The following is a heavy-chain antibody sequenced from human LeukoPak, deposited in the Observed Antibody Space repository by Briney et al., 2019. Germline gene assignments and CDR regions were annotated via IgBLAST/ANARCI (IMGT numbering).Heavy chain of an antibody. D-gene: IGHD1-26*01. CDR3: ATSRLGSSYYYYYGMDV. CDR1: GYTLTELS. V-gene: IGHV1-24*01. Sequence: ASVKVSCKVSGYTLTELSMHWVRQAPGKGLEWMGGFGPEDGETIYAQKFQGRVTMTEDTSTDTAYMELSSLRSEDTAVYYCATSRLGSSYYYYYGMDVWGQGTTVTVSS. CDR2: FGPEDGET. J-gene: IGHJ6*02.